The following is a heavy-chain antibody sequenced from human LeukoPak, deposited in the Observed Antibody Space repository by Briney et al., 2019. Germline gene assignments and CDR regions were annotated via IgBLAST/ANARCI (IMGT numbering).Heavy chain of an antibody. V-gene: IGHV2-5*02. D-gene: IGHD1-20*01. CDR2: IYWDDDK. J-gene: IGHJ4*02. CDR3: AHRTAHITGFDY. Sequence: SGPTLVKPTQTLTLTCTFSGFSLSTNGVNVGWIRQPPGKALEWLSLIYWDDDKRYTPSLKSRLTITKDTSKNQVVLTMTNMDPVDTATYYCAHRTAHITGFDYWGQGTLVTVSS. CDR1: GFSLSTNGVN.